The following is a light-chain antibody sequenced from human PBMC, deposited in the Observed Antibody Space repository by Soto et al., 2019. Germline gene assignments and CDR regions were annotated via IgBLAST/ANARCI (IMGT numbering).Light chain of an antibody. CDR2: GAS. CDR3: HHYDSSLWT. CDR1: QSVSSSY. V-gene: IGKV3-20*01. Sequence: IVLTQSPGTLSLSPGERPTLSWRASQSVSSSYLAWYKQQPGQAPRLLIYGASSRATGIPDRFSGRGSGTEFTLTISRLEPEDFVVYYCHHYDSSLWTFGQGTKVDIK. J-gene: IGKJ1*01.